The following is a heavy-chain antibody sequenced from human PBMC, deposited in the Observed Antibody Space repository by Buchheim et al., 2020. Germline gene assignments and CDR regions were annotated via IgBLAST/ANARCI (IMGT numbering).Heavy chain of an antibody. V-gene: IGHV4-59*08. D-gene: IGHD3-16*01. Sequence: QVQLQESGPGLVKPSETLSLTCTVSGGSISNYYWSWIRQTPGKGLEWIGYIYYTGSTNYKPSPTSRVTISVDTSKNQFSLRLSSVTAADTAVYYCAIWGYGMDVWGQGTT. CDR1: GGSISNYY. CDR2: IYYTGST. CDR3: AIWGYGMDV. J-gene: IGHJ6*02.